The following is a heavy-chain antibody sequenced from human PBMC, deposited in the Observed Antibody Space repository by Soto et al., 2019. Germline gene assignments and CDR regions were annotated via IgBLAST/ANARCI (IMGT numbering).Heavy chain of an antibody. Sequence: QVQLVQSGAEVKKPGSSVKVSCKASGGTFSSYAITWVRQAPGQGLEWMGGIIPIFGTANYAQKFQGRVTIXXEESPSPAYMVLSSLRSEDTAVYYGASRAQYSSSWYRGVDYWGQGTLVTVSS. CDR3: ASRAQYSSSWYRGVDY. CDR1: GGTFSSYA. CDR2: IIPIFGTA. V-gene: IGHV1-69*05. D-gene: IGHD6-13*01. J-gene: IGHJ4*02.